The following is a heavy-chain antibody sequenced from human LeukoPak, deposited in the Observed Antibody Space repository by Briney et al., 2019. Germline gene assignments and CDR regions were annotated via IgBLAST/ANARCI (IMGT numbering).Heavy chain of an antibody. V-gene: IGHV3-23*01. CDR1: GFTVSSNY. J-gene: IGHJ6*03. Sequence: GGSLRLSCAASGFTVSSNYMTWVRQAPGKGLEWVSAISGSGGSTYYADSVKGRFTISRDNSKNTLYLQMNSLRAEDTAVYYCAKVRSGYDWNYYYMDVWGKGTTVTVSS. D-gene: IGHD5-12*01. CDR2: ISGSGGST. CDR3: AKVRSGYDWNYYYMDV.